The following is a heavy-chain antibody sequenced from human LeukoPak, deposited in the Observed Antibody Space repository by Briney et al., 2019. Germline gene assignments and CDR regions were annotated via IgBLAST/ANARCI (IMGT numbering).Heavy chain of an antibody. D-gene: IGHD3-16*01. J-gene: IGHJ1*01. CDR2: IYPGDSDT. CDR3: ARHTGEGSHFQH. Sequence: PGESLKISCEGSGYSFASYWIGRVRQMPGKGLEWMGIIYPGDSDTRYSPSFQGQVIISADKSIRTAYLQWTSLKASDTAMYYCARHTGEGSHFQHWGQGSLVTVSS. V-gene: IGHV5-51*01. CDR1: GYSFASYW.